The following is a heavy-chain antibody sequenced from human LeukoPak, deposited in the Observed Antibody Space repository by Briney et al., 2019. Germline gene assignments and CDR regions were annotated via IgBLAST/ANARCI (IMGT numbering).Heavy chain of an antibody. J-gene: IGHJ4*02. Sequence: GSLRLSCAASGFTVSSNYMSWVRQAPGKGLEWVSVIYSGGTTYYADSMKGRFTISRDNSKNTLNLQMNSLRGEDTAVYYCARGTIGYTYGLDYWGQGTLVTVSS. CDR3: ARGTIGYTYGLDY. V-gene: IGHV3-53*01. CDR2: IYSGGTT. CDR1: GFTVSSNY. D-gene: IGHD5-18*01.